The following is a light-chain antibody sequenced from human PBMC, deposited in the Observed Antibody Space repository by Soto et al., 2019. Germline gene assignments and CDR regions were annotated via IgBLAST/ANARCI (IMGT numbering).Light chain of an antibody. V-gene: IGKV1-27*01. J-gene: IGKJ3*01. CDR1: QGISNY. CDR3: QKYNSALGFT. CDR2: AAS. Sequence: DIQMTQSPSSLSASVGDRVTITCRASQGISNYLVWYQQKPGKVPKLLIYAASTLQSGVPSRFSGSGSGTDFTLTISSLQPEDVATYYCQKYNSALGFTFGLGPKWISN.